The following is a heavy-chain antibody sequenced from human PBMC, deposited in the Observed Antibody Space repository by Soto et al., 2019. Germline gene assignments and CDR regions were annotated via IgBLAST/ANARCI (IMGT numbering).Heavy chain of an antibody. V-gene: IGHV3-30-3*01. CDR1: GFTFSSYA. CDR3: ADSIAARGYFDY. CDR2: ISYDGSNK. Sequence: QVQLVESGGGVVQPGRSLRLSCAASGFTFSSYAMHWVRQAPGKGLEWVAVISYDGSNKYYADSVKGRFTISRDNSKNTRYLQMNSLRAEDTAVYYCADSIAARGYFDYWGQGTLVTVSS. J-gene: IGHJ4*02. D-gene: IGHD6-6*01.